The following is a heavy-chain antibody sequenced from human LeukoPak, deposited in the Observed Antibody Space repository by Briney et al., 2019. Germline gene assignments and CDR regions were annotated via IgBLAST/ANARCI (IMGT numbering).Heavy chain of an antibody. CDR3: ATAGGDISCMGFDP. J-gene: IGHJ5*02. Sequence: GGSLRLSCADSGFTFSSYWMHWVRQTPGKGLVWVSSISADGSVTRYAESVKGRFSISRDNTKSTMYLQMHSLRAEDTAVYYCATAGGDISCMGFDPWGQGTLVTVSS. CDR1: GFTFSSYW. V-gene: IGHV3-74*01. CDR2: ISADGSVT. D-gene: IGHD2-15*01.